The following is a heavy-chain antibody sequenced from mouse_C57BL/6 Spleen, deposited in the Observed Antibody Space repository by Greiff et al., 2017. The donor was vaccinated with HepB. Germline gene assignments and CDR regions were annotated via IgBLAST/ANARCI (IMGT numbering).Heavy chain of an antibody. CDR3: ESYYGAYSMDY. CDR2: INPNNGGT. CDR1: GYTFTDYY. V-gene: IGHV1-26*01. J-gene: IGHJ4*01. Sequence: EVKLQQSGPELVKPGASVKISCKASGYTFTDYYMNWVKQSHGKSLEWIGDINPNNGGTSYNQKLKGKATLTVDKSSSTAYMELRSLTSEDSAVYYCESYYGAYSMDYWGQGTSVTVSS. D-gene: IGHD1-1*01.